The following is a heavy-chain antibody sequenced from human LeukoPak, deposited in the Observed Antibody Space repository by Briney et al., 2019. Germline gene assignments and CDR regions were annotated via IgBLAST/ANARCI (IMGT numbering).Heavy chain of an antibody. CDR3: ARFPPSRIFGVATHWFDP. CDR1: GGSISSSSYY. V-gene: IGHV4-39*01. D-gene: IGHD3-3*02. Sequence: SETLSLTCTVSGGSISSSSYYWGWIRQRPGKGLEWIGSIYYSGSTYYNPSLKSRVTISVDTSKNQFSLKLSSVTAADTAVYYCARFPPSRIFGVATHWFDPWGQGTLVTVSS. CDR2: IYYSGST. J-gene: IGHJ5*02.